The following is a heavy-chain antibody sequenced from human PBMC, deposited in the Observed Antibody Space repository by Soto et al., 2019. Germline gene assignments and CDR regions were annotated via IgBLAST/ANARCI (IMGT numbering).Heavy chain of an antibody. CDR3: ARNHGSLVPAATGGYFYSGLDV. D-gene: IGHD2-2*01. V-gene: IGHV1-69*01. Sequence: QVQLVQSGAEVKKPGSSVKVSCKASGGTFSSYALSWVRQAPGQGLEWMGGIIPRFGTANYAQNHQGRVKITAEDTTRTGYMELSSLRSEDTAVYYCARNHGSLVPAATGGYFYSGLDVWGQGTTVIVSS. CDR1: GGTFSSYA. CDR2: IIPRFGTA. J-gene: IGHJ6*02.